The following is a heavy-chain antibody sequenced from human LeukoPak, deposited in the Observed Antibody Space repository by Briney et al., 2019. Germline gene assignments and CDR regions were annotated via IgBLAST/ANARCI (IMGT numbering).Heavy chain of an antibody. CDR1: GFTVSNSY. Sequence: GGSLRLSCAASGFTVSNSYMSWVRQAPGKGLEWVSVIYSGDIGGYTYYSDSVKVRFTISRDNSKNTLNLQMNSLRDEDTAVYYCARDPNSYNYGMDVWGQGTMVTVSS. J-gene: IGHJ6*02. CDR2: IYSGDIGGYT. V-gene: IGHV3-66*01. CDR3: ARDPNSYNYGMDV.